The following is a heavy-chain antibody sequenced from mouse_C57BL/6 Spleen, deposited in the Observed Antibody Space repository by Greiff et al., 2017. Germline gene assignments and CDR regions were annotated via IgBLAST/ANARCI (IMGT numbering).Heavy chain of an antibody. Sequence: VKLMESGAELVRPGASVTLSCKASGYTFTDYEMHWVKQTPVHGLEWIGAIDPETGGTAYNQKFKGKAILTADKSSSTAYMELRSLTSEDSAVYYCTRKLGRGYAMDYWGQGTSVTVSS. J-gene: IGHJ4*01. CDR3: TRKLGRGYAMDY. D-gene: IGHD4-1*01. CDR1: GYTFTDYE. V-gene: IGHV1-15*01. CDR2: IDPETGGT.